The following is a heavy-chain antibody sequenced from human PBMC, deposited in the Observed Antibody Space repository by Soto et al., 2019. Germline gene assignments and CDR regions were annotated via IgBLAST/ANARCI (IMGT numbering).Heavy chain of an antibody. V-gene: IGHV1-18*04. J-gene: IGHJ4*02. CDR1: GYTFTSYY. CDR3: AREASVLIPAAQPSRFDS. CDR2: ISPYSGYT. Sequence: ASVKVSCKASGYTFTSYYMHWVRQAPGQGLEWVGWISPYSGYTHSAQKFHGRLTLTTDTAASTAYMELRILRSADTALYYCAREASVLIPAAQPSRFDSWGQGTLVTVSS. D-gene: IGHD2-2*01.